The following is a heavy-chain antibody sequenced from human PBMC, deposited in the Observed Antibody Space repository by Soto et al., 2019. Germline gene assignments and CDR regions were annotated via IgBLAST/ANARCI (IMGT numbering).Heavy chain of an antibody. Sequence: QVQLQESGPGLVKPSQTLSLTFTVSGGSISSGDYYWSWIRQPPGKGLEWIGYIYYSGSTYYNPSLKSRVTISVDTSKNQFSLKLSSVTAADTAVYYCASEKPPDSGSYYAFDYWGQGTLVTVSS. CDR2: IYYSGST. J-gene: IGHJ4*02. V-gene: IGHV4-30-4*01. CDR3: ASEKPPDSGSYYAFDY. CDR1: GGSISSGDYY. D-gene: IGHD1-26*01.